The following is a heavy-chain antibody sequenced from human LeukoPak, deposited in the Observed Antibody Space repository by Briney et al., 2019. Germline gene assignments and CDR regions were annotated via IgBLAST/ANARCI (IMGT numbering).Heavy chain of an antibody. D-gene: IGHD2/OR15-2a*01. CDR2: IDHSGGT. J-gene: IGHJ5*02. CDR3: AMVLWQSARAAP. V-gene: IGHV4-34*01. Sequence: PSETLSRTCAVSGGSLINYYWSWIRQSPGKGLEWIGDIDHSGGTSYNPALRSRVTMSIDPSRNPCYLKINSVTASETAVYYCAMVLWQSARAAPWEQGSLGTVSS. CDR1: GGSLINYY.